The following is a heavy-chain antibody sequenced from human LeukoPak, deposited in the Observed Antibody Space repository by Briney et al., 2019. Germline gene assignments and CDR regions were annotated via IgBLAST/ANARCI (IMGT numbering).Heavy chain of an antibody. J-gene: IGHJ6*02. D-gene: IGHD1-26*01. V-gene: IGHV3-15*07. CDR1: GFTFSNFW. Sequence: PGGSLRLSCAASGFTFSNFWMDWVRQAPGKGLEWVGRIKSKTDGGTTDYAAPVKGRFTISRDDSKNTLYLQMNSLKTEDTAVYYCQSVSYPYYYYYGMDVWGQGTTVTVSS. CDR3: QSVSYPYYYYYGMDV. CDR2: IKSKTDGGTT.